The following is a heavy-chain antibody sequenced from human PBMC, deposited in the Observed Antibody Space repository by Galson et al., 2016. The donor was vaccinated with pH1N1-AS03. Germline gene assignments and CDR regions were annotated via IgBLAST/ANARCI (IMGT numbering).Heavy chain of an antibody. Sequence: SLRLSCAASGFTFSNFGIHWVRQAPGKGLEWVSFIRYDGSDEYYADSLKGRFTISRDNSKNTLYLQMNSLRAEDTAIYYCVKGAGSYDSAYQFDYWGQGTLVTVSS. J-gene: IGHJ4*02. CDR1: GFTFSNFG. D-gene: IGHD1-26*01. CDR2: IRYDGSDE. CDR3: VKGAGSYDSAYQFDY. V-gene: IGHV3-30*02.